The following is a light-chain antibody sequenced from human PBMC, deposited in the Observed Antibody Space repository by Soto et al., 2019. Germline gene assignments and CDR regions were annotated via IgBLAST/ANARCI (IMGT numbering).Light chain of an antibody. J-gene: IGLJ1*01. CDR1: SGDVGAYDF. CDR2: EVS. CDR3: SAYTTRSTRV. Sequence: QPELAHPASVSGAPRQSITISSPGTSGDVGAYDFVSWYQQHPDKAPKLMIYEVSNRPSGVSYRFSGSKSVNTATLTISGLQAEDEADYYGSAYTTRSTRVFGTGTKVTV. V-gene: IGLV2-14*03.